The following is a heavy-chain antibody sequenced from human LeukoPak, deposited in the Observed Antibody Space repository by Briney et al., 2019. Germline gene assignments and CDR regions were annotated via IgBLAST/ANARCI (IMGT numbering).Heavy chain of an antibody. D-gene: IGHD6-19*01. J-gene: IGHJ4*02. CDR1: GYTFTSYA. CDR2: INTNTGNP. Sequence: ASVKVSCKASGYTFTSYAMNWVRQAPGQGLEWMGWINTNTGNPTYAQGFTGRFVFSLDTSVSTAYLQISSLKAEDTAVYYCAREAPTSSSGWYSHFDYWGQGTLVTVSS. V-gene: IGHV7-4-1*02. CDR3: AREAPTSSSGWYSHFDY.